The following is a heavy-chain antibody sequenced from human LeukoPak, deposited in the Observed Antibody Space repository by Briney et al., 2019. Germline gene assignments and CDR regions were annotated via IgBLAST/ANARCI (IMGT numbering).Heavy chain of an antibody. Sequence: GGSLRLSCAASGFTFSSYAMHWVRQAPGKGLEWVAVISYDGSNKYYADSVKGRFTISRDNSKNTLYLQMNSLRAEDTAVYYCARVKSIAVAGPYYYGMDVWGQGTTVTVSS. J-gene: IGHJ6*02. CDR1: GFTFSSYA. V-gene: IGHV3-30-3*01. CDR3: ARVKSIAVAGPYYYGMDV. D-gene: IGHD6-19*01. CDR2: ISYDGSNK.